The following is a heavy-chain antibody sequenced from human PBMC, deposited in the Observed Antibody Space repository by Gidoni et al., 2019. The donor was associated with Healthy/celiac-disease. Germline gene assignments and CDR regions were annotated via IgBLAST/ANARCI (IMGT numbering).Heavy chain of an antibody. J-gene: IGHJ6*02. Sequence: EVQLLESGGGLVQPGGSLRLSCAASGFTFSSYAMRWVRQASGKGLEWVSAISGSGGSTYYADSVKGRFTISRDNSKNTLYLQMNSLRAEDTAVYYCAKDVYGDYYYYGMDVWGQGTTVTVSS. V-gene: IGHV3-23*01. CDR2: ISGSGGST. CDR1: GFTFSSYA. D-gene: IGHD4-17*01. CDR3: AKDVYGDYYYYGMDV.